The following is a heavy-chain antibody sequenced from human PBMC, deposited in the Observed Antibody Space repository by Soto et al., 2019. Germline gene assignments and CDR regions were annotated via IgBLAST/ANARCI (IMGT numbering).Heavy chain of an antibody. Sequence: HPGGSLRLSCAASGFNVNSDYMNWVRQTPGKGLEWVASIYSGETTYYADSVRGRFTISSDKSKNTLYFQLSSLRIEDTAVYYCTRDGRGLGRLSLFEYWGQGVLVTV. D-gene: IGHD2-21*02. V-gene: IGHV3-53*01. CDR3: TRDGRGLGRLSLFEY. CDR1: GFNVNSDY. J-gene: IGHJ4*02. CDR2: IYSGETT.